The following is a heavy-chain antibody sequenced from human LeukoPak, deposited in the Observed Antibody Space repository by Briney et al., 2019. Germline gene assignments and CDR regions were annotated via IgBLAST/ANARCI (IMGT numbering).Heavy chain of an antibody. V-gene: IGHV3-30*18. CDR2: ISYDGSNK. CDR3: AKGLGYCSSTSCLPNDY. D-gene: IGHD2-2*01. Sequence: GGSLRLSCAASGFTFSSYSMHWVRQAPGKGLEWVAVISYDGSNKYYADSVKGRFTISRDNSKNTLYLQMNSLRAEDTAVYYCAKGLGYCSSTSCLPNDYWGQGTLVTVSS. CDR1: GFTFSSYS. J-gene: IGHJ4*02.